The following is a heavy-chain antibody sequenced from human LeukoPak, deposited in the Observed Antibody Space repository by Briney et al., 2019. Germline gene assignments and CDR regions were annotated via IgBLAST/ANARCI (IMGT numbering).Heavy chain of an antibody. V-gene: IGHV3-23*01. D-gene: IGHD2-2*01. J-gene: IGHJ5*02. CDR2: ISGGGRGT. CDR1: GFTVSIYA. CDR3: AKPYDHGGRYCSSTSCLFDP. Sequence: PGGSLSLSCAASGFTVSIYAVSGVRQAPGKGLEWGSAISGGGRGTHYTDRVEGRFHLYRDNSKNTLYLQKSSLRAEDTAVYYCAKPYDHGGRYCSSTSCLFDPWGQGTLVTVSS.